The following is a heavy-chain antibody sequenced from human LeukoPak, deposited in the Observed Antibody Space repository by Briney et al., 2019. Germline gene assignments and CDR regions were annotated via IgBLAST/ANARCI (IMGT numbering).Heavy chain of an antibody. CDR2: INHSGST. J-gene: IGHJ3*02. CDR3: ARGGFTYYDFWSGYRDAFDI. CDR1: GGSFSGYY. Sequence: SETLSLTCAVYGGSFSGYYWSWIRQPPGKGLEWIGEINHSGSTNYNPSLKGRVTISVVTFKNQFSLKLSSVTAADTAVYYCARGGFTYYDFWSGYRDAFDIWGQGTMVTVSS. V-gene: IGHV4-34*01. D-gene: IGHD3-3*01.